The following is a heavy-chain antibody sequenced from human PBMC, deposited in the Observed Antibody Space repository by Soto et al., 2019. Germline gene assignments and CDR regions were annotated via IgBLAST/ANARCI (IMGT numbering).Heavy chain of an antibody. Sequence: EVQLVESGGGLVKPGGSLRLSCAASGFTFSNAWMSWVRQAPGKGLEWVGRIKSKTDGGTTDYAAPVKGRFTISRDDSKNTLYLQMNSLKTEDTAVYYCVQFDDFWRAYCMDVWGQGTTVTVSS. CDR3: VQFDDFWRAYCMDV. CDR1: GFTFSNAW. D-gene: IGHD3-3*01. CDR2: IKSKTDGGTT. J-gene: IGHJ6*02. V-gene: IGHV3-15*01.